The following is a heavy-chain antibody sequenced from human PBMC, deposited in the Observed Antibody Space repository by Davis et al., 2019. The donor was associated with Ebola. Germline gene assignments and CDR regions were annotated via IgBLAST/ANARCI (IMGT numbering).Heavy chain of an antibody. V-gene: IGHV1-46*01. CDR1: GYTFTSYY. D-gene: IGHD2-15*01. CDR2: INPSGGST. J-gene: IGHJ6*02. CDR3: ARDLVVASATGYYGMDV. Sequence: ASVKVSCKASGYTFTSYYMHWVRQAPGQGLEWMGIINPSGGSTSYAQKFQGRVTMTRDTSTSTVYMELSSLRSEDTAVYYCARDLVVASATGYYGMDVWGQGTTVTVSS.